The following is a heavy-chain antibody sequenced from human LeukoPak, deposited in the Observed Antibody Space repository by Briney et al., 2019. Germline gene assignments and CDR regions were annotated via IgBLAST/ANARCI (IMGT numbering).Heavy chain of an antibody. D-gene: IGHD5-24*01. CDR3: ARGRGGDGYNWLCYFDY. V-gene: IGHV3-30-3*01. J-gene: IGHJ4*02. Sequence: GRSLRLFCAASGFTFSSYAMHWVRQAPGKGLEWVAVISYDGSNKYYADSVKGRFTISRDNSKNTLYLQMNSLRSEDTAIYYCARGRGGDGYNWLCYFDYWGQGTLVTVSS. CDR2: ISYDGSNK. CDR1: GFTFSSYA.